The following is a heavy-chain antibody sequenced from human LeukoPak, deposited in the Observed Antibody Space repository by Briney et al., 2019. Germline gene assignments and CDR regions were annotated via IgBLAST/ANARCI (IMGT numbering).Heavy chain of an antibody. CDR2: IYPGDSDT. V-gene: IGHV5-51*01. D-gene: IGHD3-3*01. CDR1: GYSFVSHW. Sequence: GESLKISCKASGYSFVSHWTVWARQMPGKGLEWLGIIYPGDSDTRYSPSFQGQVTISADKSISTAYLQWNSLRASDTAMYYCARRPSYDFWSGYYGVDGLDIWGQGTMVTVSS. J-gene: IGHJ3*02. CDR3: ARRPSYDFWSGYYGVDGLDI.